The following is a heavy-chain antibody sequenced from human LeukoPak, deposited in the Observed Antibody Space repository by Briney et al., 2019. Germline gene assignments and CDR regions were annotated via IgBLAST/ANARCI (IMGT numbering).Heavy chain of an antibody. J-gene: IGHJ4*02. Sequence: SETLSLTCAVYGGSFSGYYWSWIRQPPGKGLEWIGEINHSGSTNYNPSLKSRVTISVDTSKNQFSLKLSSVTAADTAVYYCARGASTLRYFGWLLYDYWGQGTLVTVSS. CDR3: ARGASTLRYFGWLLYDY. CDR1: GGSFSGYY. CDR2: INHSGST. D-gene: IGHD3-9*01. V-gene: IGHV4-34*01.